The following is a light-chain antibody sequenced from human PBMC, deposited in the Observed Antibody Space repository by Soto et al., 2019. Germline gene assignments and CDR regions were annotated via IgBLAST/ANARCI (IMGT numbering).Light chain of an antibody. CDR3: HQYFTTPRT. J-gene: IGKJ1*01. CDR2: WAS. CDR1: QSVLYSSNNKNY. Sequence: DIVMTQSTDSLAVSLGERATINCKSSQSVLYSSNNKNYLAWYQQKPGQPPKLLISWASTRESGVPDRFSGSGSGTDFTLTISSLQAEDVAVYYCHQYFTTPRTFGQGTKVDI. V-gene: IGKV4-1*01.